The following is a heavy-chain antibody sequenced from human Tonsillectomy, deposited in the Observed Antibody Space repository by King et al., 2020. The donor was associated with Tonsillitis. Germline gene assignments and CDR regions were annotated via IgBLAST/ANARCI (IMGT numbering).Heavy chain of an antibody. CDR2: ISYDGSNK. D-gene: IGHD2-21*02. CDR3: ARDWHIVVVTAILRFDP. V-gene: IGHV3-30-3*01. Sequence: VQLVESGGGVVQPGRSLRPSCAAPGLPFSSYAMHGVGQPPGKGLEWVAVISYDGSNKYYADSVKGRFTISRDNSKNTLYLQMNSLRAEDTAVYYCARDWHIVVVTAILRFDPWGQGTLVTVSS. CDR1: GLPFSSYA. J-gene: IGHJ5*02.